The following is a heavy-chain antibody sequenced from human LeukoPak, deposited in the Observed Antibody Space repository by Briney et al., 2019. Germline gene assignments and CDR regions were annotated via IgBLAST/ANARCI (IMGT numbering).Heavy chain of an antibody. Sequence: PGGSLRLSCEVSGFTLSRRYWMSWIRQVPGKGLEWLACIKGDGSEKHYVDSGSGRFTRSRDNAKNSLYLRMNSLRAEDTAVYYCASLQTDPTVVNGFWGQGTLVTVSS. J-gene: IGHJ4*02. D-gene: IGHD4-11*01. CDR1: GFTLSRRYW. CDR3: ASLQTDPTVVNGF. V-gene: IGHV3-7*01. CDR2: IKGDGSEK.